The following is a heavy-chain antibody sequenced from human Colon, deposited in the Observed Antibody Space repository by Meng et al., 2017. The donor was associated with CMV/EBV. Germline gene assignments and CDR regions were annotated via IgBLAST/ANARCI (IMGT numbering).Heavy chain of an antibody. Sequence: SETLSLTCTVSGGSLTSGSYYWNWLRQSPGKGLVWIGYIYYSGSSKYNPSLESRVTMSVDTSKNQFSLNLSSVTAADTALYFCARDLAVTGLQGGRIYYYGMDVWGQGTTVTVSS. D-gene: IGHD6-19*01. CDR3: ARDLAVTGLQGGRIYYYGMDV. J-gene: IGHJ6*02. CDR1: GGSLTSGSYY. V-gene: IGHV4-61*01. CDR2: IYYSGSS.